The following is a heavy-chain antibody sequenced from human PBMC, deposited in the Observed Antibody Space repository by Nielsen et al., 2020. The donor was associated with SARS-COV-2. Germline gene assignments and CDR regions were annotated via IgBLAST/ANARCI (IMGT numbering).Heavy chain of an antibody. V-gene: IGHV3-11*01. D-gene: IGHD2-15*01. CDR2: ISSGGTI. CDR3: ARLGCSGGSCSSGYYYYGMDV. J-gene: IGHJ6*02. Sequence: WIRQPPGKGLQWVAYISSGGTIYYADSVKGRFTISRDNAKNSLYLQMNSLRVEDTAVYYCARLGCSGGSCSSGYYYYGMDVWGQGATVTVSS.